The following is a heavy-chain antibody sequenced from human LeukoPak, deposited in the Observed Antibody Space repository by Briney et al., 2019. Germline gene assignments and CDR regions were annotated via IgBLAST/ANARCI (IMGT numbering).Heavy chain of an antibody. Sequence: GGSLRLSCAASGFTFSSYGMHWVRQAPGKGLEWVAFIRYDGSNKYYADSVKGRFTISRDNSKNTLYLQMNSLRADDTAVYYCARDSPTAMVPGFDYWGQGTLVTVSS. J-gene: IGHJ4*02. V-gene: IGHV3-30*02. CDR2: IRYDGSNK. CDR3: ARDSPTAMVPGFDY. D-gene: IGHD5-18*01. CDR1: GFTFSSYG.